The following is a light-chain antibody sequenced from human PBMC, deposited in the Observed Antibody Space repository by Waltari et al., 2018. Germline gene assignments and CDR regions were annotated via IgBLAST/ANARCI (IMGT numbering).Light chain of an antibody. V-gene: IGLV2-23*02. Sequence: QSALTQPASVSGSPGQSITISCTGTSSDIGTYNLVPCYQHPPGKGPKVRFYEVNKRPSGVSNRFSCSKSGHTASLTISGLQAEDEADYDCCSYTTSMTLDVFFGGGTKLTVL. CDR1: SSDIGTYNL. CDR2: EVN. J-gene: IGLJ2*01. CDR3: CSYTTSMTLDVF.